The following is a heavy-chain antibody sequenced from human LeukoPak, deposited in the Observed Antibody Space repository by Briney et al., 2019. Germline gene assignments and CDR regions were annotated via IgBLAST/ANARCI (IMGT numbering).Heavy chain of an antibody. CDR1: GYTFTSYG. CDR3: ARGGRWELPRPYAFDI. V-gene: IGHV1-18*01. D-gene: IGHD1-26*01. Sequence: ASVKVSCKASGYTFTSYGIGWVRHAPGQGLEWMGWISVYNGHTNYAQNLQGRVTMTTDTSTSTAYMELRSLRSDDTAVYYCARGGRWELPRPYAFDIWGQGTMVAVSS. CDR2: ISVYNGHT. J-gene: IGHJ3*02.